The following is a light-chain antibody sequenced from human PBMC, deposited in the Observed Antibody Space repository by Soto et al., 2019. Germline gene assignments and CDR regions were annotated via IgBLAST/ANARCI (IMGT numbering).Light chain of an antibody. V-gene: IGLV1-47*01. CDR3: AAWDDSLSGPV. J-gene: IGLJ3*02. Sequence: QSVLTQPPSASGTPGQRVTISCSGSSSNIGSNYVYWYQQLPGTAPKLLIYKNIQRPSGVPDRFSGSKSGTSASLAISGLRSEDEADYYCAAWDDSLSGPVFGGGTKLTVL. CDR2: KNI. CDR1: SSNIGSNY.